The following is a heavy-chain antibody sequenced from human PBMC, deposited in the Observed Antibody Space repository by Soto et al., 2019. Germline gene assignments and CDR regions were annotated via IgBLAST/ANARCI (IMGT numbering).Heavy chain of an antibody. CDR2: ISGYSDNT. Sequence: QVQLVQSGAEVKKPGASVKVSCKGSGYTFTDYGISWVRQAPGQGLERMGWISGYSDNTNYAQKFQGRVTMTTDTSTSTAYMELTSLRSDDTAVYFCARGHAGTVGPSDYWGQGTLVTVSS. CDR1: GYTFTDYG. D-gene: IGHD1-26*01. J-gene: IGHJ4*02. CDR3: ARGHAGTVGPSDY. V-gene: IGHV1-18*01.